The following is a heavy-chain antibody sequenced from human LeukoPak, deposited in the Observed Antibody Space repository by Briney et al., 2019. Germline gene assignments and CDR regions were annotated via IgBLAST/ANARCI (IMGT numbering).Heavy chain of an antibody. Sequence: ASVKVSCKASGYTFTSYDINWVRQAPGQGLEWMGWINTNTGNPTYAQGFTGRFVFSLDTSVSTAYLQISSLKAEDTAVYYCARAVGSSSSGPIRYYYYYMDVWGKGTTVTVSS. J-gene: IGHJ6*03. V-gene: IGHV7-4-1*02. D-gene: IGHD6-6*01. CDR2: INTNTGNP. CDR1: GYTFTSYD. CDR3: ARAVGSSSSGPIRYYYYYMDV.